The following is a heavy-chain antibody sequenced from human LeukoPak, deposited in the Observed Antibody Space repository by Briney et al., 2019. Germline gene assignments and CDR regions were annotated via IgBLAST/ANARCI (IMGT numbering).Heavy chain of an antibody. V-gene: IGHV3-7*01. CDR3: ARGDWNYAYFDY. CDR2: IKQDGTEK. Sequence: GGSLRLSCAASGFTFTTYWLGWVRQPPGKGLEWVANIKQDGTEKYYVDSVKGRFTISRDNAKNSLYLQMNTLRVEDTAVYYCARGDWNYAYFDYWGQGTLVTVSS. CDR1: GFTFTTYW. D-gene: IGHD1-7*01. J-gene: IGHJ4*02.